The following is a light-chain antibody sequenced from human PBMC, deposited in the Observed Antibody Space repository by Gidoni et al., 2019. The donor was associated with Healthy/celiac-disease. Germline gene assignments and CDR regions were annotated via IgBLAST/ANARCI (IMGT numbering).Light chain of an antibody. CDR3: RQYTNWPLT. Sequence: EIVMTQSPATLSVSPGERATLSCRASQSVSSYLAWYQQKPGQAPRLFIENASTRATGVPARFSGSGAGTEFTLTISSLQSEDFAVYYCRQYTNWPLTFGGGTKVEIK. CDR2: NAS. CDR1: QSVSSY. V-gene: IGKV3-15*01. J-gene: IGKJ4*01.